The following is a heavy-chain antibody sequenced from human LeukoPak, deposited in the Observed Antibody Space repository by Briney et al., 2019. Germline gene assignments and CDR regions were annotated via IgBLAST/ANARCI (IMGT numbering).Heavy chain of an antibody. J-gene: IGHJ4*02. Sequence: GGSLRLSCAASGFSFINYNMHWVRQAPGKGLEWVSSISSSSTYIYYADSMKGRFTISRDNAKNSLYLQMNSLRAEDTAVYYCARDLMGIAYRGAFYYWGQGTLVAVSS. CDR2: ISSSSTYI. V-gene: IGHV3-21*04. CDR1: GFSFINYN. D-gene: IGHD6-13*01. CDR3: ARDLMGIAYRGAFYY.